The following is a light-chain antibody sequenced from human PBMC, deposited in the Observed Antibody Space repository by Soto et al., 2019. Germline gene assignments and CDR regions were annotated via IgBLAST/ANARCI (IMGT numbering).Light chain of an antibody. Sequence: EIVLTQSAGTLSLSPGERATLSCRASQSVSSSYLAWYQQKPGQAPRLLIYGASSRATGIPDRFSGSGSGTDFTLTISGLEPEDFAVYYCQQYGSSPPALTFGGGTKVEIK. CDR1: QSVSSSY. J-gene: IGKJ4*01. V-gene: IGKV3-20*01. CDR2: GAS. CDR3: QQYGSSPPALT.